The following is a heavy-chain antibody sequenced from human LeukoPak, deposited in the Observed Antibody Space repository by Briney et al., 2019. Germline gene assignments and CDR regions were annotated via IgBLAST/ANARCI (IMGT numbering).Heavy chain of an antibody. Sequence: SMNWVRQAPGKGLEWVSSISSSSSYIYYADSVKGRFTISRDNAKNSLYLQMNSLRAEDTAVYYCARGLGSGSTKWGQGTLVTVSS. CDR1: S. V-gene: IGHV3-21*01. D-gene: IGHD2-2*01. CDR2: ISSSSSYI. CDR3: ARGLGSGSTK. J-gene: IGHJ4*02.